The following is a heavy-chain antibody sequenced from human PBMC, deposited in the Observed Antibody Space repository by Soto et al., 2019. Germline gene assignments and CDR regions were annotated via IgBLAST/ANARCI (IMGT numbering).Heavy chain of an antibody. CDR2: FDPEDGET. CDR3: ATEGYCTNGVCYRGFDY. J-gene: IGHJ4*02. Sequence: GASVKVSCKVSGYTLTELSIHWVRQAPGKGLEWMGGFDPEDGETIYAQKFQGRVTMTEDTSTDTAYMELSSLRSEDTAVYYCATEGYCTNGVCYRGFDYWGQGTLVTVSS. CDR1: GYTLTELS. D-gene: IGHD2-8*01. V-gene: IGHV1-24*01.